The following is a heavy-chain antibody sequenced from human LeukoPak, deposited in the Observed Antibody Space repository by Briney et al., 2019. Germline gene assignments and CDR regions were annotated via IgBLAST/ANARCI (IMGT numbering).Heavy chain of an antibody. J-gene: IGHJ5*02. D-gene: IGHD6-13*01. V-gene: IGHV3-23*01. CDR1: GFTFSSYA. CDR3: AKDLRSSSWFSGFDP. CDR2: ISGSGGST. Sequence: GGSLRLSCAASGFTFSSYAMSWVRQAPGEGLEWVSAISGSGGSTYYADSVKGRFTISRDNSKNTLHLQMNSLRAEDTAVYYCAKDLRSSSWFSGFDPWGQGTLVTVSS.